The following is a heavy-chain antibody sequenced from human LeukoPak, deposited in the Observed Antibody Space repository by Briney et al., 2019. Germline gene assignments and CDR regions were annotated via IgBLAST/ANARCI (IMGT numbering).Heavy chain of an antibody. CDR1: GFTFSSYA. CDR3: ARDLDY. J-gene: IGHJ4*02. Sequence: RSLRLSCAASGFTFSSYAMHWVRQAPGKGLEWVAVISYDGSNKYYADSVKGRFTISRDNSKNTLYLQMNSLRAEDTAVYCCARDLDYWGQGTLVTVSS. CDR2: ISYDGSNK. V-gene: IGHV3-30-3*01.